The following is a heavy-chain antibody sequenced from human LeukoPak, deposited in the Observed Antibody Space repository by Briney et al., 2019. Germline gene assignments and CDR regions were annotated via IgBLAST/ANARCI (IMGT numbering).Heavy chain of an antibody. CDR3: ARDRSSYCSGGSCQRDAFDI. V-gene: IGHV3-7*01. J-gene: IGHJ3*02. CDR2: IKQDGSEK. Sequence: GGSLRLSCAASEFTLITYSMSWVRQAPGKGLEWVANIKQDGSEKYYVDSVKGRFTISRDNAKNSLYLQMNSLRAEDTAVYYCARDRSSYCSGGSCQRDAFDIWGQGTMVTVSS. CDR1: EFTLITYS. D-gene: IGHD2-15*01.